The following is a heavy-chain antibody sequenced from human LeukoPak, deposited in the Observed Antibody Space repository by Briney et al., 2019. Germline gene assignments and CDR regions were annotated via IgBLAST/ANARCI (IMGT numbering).Heavy chain of an antibody. D-gene: IGHD3-10*01. CDR2: IYYSGST. Sequence: SETLSLTCTVSGGSISSSSYYWGWVRQPPGKGLEWIGSIYYSGSTYYNPSLKSRVTISVDTSKNQFSLKLSSVTAADTAVYYCARHAITMVQGEIDYWGQGTLVTVSS. V-gene: IGHV4-39*01. CDR1: GGSISSSSYY. CDR3: ARHAITMVQGEIDY. J-gene: IGHJ4*02.